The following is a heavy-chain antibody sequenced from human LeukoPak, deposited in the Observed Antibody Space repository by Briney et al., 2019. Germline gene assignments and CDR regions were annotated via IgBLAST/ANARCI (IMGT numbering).Heavy chain of an antibody. J-gene: IGHJ4*02. CDR3: AREVSEGFDF. CDR2: VSYDGSNT. CDR1: GFTFSSYA. Sequence: PGRSLRLSCAASGFTFSSYAIHWVRQAPGKGLEWVAVVSYDGSNTYYAGSVKGRFAISRDNAKNSLYLQMNSLRAEDTALYYCAREVSEGFDFWGQGTLVTVSS. V-gene: IGHV3-30*09. D-gene: IGHD3-22*01.